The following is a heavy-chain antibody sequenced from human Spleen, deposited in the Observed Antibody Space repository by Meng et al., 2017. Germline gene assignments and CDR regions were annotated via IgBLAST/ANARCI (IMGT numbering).Heavy chain of an antibody. CDR2: INHSGST. CDR3: VRGSSWKRGYYGMDV. V-gene: IGHV4-39*07. J-gene: IGHJ6*02. CDR1: GGSISSGGYY. Sequence: SETLSLTCTVSGGSISSGGYYWSWIRQPPGKGLEWIGEINHSGSTNYNPSLKSRVTISVDTSKNQFSLKLSSVTAADTAVYYCVRGSSWKRGYYGMDVWGQGTTVTVSS. D-gene: IGHD6-13*01.